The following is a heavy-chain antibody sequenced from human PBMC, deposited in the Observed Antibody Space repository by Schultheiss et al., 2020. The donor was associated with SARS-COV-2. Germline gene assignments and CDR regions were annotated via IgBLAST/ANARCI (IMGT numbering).Heavy chain of an antibody. CDR2: ISGSGGST. Sequence: GGSLRLSCAGSGFTFSSFGMHWVRRAPGKGLEWVSAISGSGGSTYYADSVKGRFTISRDNSKNTLYLQMNSLRAEDTAVYYCAKSVLTNVDWGQGTLVTVSS. CDR3: AKSVLTNVD. CDR1: GFTFSSFG. D-gene: IGHD2-8*02. V-gene: IGHV3-23*01. J-gene: IGHJ4*02.